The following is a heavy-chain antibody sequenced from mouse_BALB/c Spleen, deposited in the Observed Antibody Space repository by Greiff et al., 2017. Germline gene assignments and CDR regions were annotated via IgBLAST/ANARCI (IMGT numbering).Heavy chain of an antibody. CDR2: ISDGGSYT. J-gene: IGHJ4*01. CDR1: GFTFSDYY. CDR3: ARGEYYAMDY. Sequence: DVKLVESGGGLVKPGGSLKLSCAASGFTFSDYYMYWVRQTPEKRLEWVATISDGGSYTYYPDSVKGRFTISRDNAKNNLYLQMSSLKSEDTAMYYCARGEYYAMDYWGQGTSVTVSS. V-gene: IGHV5-4*02.